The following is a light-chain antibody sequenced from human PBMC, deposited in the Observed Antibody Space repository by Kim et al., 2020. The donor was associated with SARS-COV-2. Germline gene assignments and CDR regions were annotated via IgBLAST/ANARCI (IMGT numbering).Light chain of an antibody. CDR3: QQSHTAPLLT. J-gene: IGKJ4*01. Sequence: DIQMTQSPSSLSASVGDRVTITCRASQSISSYLNWYQQMPGKAPKLLIYAASSLQSGAPSRFSGSGSGTDFTLTISSLQPEDFATYYCQQSHTAPLLTFGGGTKLEI. V-gene: IGKV1-39*01. CDR1: QSISSY. CDR2: AAS.